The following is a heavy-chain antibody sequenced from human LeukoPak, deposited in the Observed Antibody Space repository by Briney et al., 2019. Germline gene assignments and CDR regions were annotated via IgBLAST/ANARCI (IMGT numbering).Heavy chain of an antibody. Sequence: PSETLSLTCTVSGGSISSSSYYWGWIRQPPGKGLEWIGSIYYSGSTNYNPSLKSRVSISVDTSKNQFSLKLLSSVTAADTAVYYCGRQEIGNCSSSSCYSFDYWGQGTLVTVSS. CDR1: GGSISSSSYY. J-gene: IGHJ4*02. V-gene: IGHV4-39*01. D-gene: IGHD2-2*02. CDR3: GRQEIGNCSSSSCYSFDY. CDR2: IYYSGST.